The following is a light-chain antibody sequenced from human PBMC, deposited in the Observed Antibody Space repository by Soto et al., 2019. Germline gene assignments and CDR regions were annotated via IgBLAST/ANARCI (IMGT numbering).Light chain of an antibody. V-gene: IGKV1-5*03. CDR2: KAS. Sequence: DIQKTQSPSTLSASVGDRATITCRASQTISSWLAWYQQKPGRAPKLLIYKASTLESEVPSRFSGSGSGTEFTLTISSLQPDDFATYYFQQYNRSPWTFGQGTKVEIK. CDR1: QTISSW. J-gene: IGKJ1*01. CDR3: QQYNRSPWT.